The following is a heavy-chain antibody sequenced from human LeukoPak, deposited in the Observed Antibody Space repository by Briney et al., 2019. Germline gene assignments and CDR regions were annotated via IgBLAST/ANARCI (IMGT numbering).Heavy chain of an antibody. CDR3: ARSPGTKGQYYYYGMDV. Sequence: PSETLSLTCTVPGGSISSYYWNWVRQPPGKGLEWVGYISYSGSTNYNPSLKSRVTISVDTSKNQFSLKLSSMTAADTAVYYCARSPGTKGQYYYYGMDVWGQGTTVTVSS. CDR2: ISYSGST. CDR1: GGSISSYY. J-gene: IGHJ6*02. D-gene: IGHD6-13*01. V-gene: IGHV4-59*01.